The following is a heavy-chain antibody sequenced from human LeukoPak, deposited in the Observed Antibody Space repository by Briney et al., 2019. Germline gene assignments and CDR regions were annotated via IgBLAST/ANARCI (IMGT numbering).Heavy chain of an antibody. Sequence: GGSLRLSCAASGFTVSSNYMSWVRQAPGKGLEWVSSIASSGAYIYYADSVKGRFTVSRDNAKNSLYMQMNSLRADDTAVYYCARDSSGQDWGQGTLVTVSS. V-gene: IGHV3-21*01. D-gene: IGHD3-22*01. CDR1: GFTVSSNY. CDR3: ARDSSGQD. CDR2: IASSGAYI. J-gene: IGHJ4*02.